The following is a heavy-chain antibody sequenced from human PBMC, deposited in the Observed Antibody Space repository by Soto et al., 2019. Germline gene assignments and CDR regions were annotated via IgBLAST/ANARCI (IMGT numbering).Heavy chain of an antibody. CDR3: ASAKAVADQYYFDY. CDR1: GGSFSGYY. Sequence: QVQLQQWGAGLLKPSETLSLTCAVYGGSFSGYYWSWIRQPPGKGLEWIGEINHSGSTNYNPSLKSRVTISVDTSKNQFSLKLSSVTAADTAMYYCASAKAVADQYYFDYWGQGTLVTVSS. D-gene: IGHD6-19*01. V-gene: IGHV4-34*01. J-gene: IGHJ4*02. CDR2: INHSGST.